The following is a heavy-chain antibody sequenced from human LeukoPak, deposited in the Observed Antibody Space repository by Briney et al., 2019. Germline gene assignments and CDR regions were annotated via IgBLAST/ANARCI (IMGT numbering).Heavy chain of an antibody. D-gene: IGHD6-13*01. CDR2: IYYSGTT. Sequence: PSETLSLTCTVSGGSISSYYWSWIRQPPGKGLEWIGFIYYSGTTNYNPSLKSRVTISVDTSKNQFSLKLSSVTAADTAVYYCARSYSSSCADLVYWGQGTLVTVSS. CDR1: GGSISSYY. V-gene: IGHV4-59*01. CDR3: ARSYSSSCADLVY. J-gene: IGHJ4*02.